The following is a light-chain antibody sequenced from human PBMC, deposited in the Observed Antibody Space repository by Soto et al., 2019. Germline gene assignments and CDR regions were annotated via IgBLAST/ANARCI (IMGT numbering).Light chain of an antibody. CDR3: QQYGSSGT. V-gene: IGKV3-20*01. CDR2: GAS. CDR1: QSVSNNY. Sequence: EIVLTQSPGPLSRSPGERATLSCGASQSVSNNYLACYQQKPGQAPRPLIYGASNRATGIPDRLSGSGSGTDFTLTISRLEPEDFAXHYCQQYGSSGTFGQGTKVDIK. J-gene: IGKJ1*01.